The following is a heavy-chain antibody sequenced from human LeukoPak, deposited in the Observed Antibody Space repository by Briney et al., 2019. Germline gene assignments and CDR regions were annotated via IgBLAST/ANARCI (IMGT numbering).Heavy chain of an antibody. D-gene: IGHD2-15*01. CDR1: GFTVSSSY. Sequence: GGSLRLSCAASGFTVSSSYMYWVRQAPGKGLEWVSFFYSGDSTYYAESVRGRFTISRDNSKNTLYLLMNSLIPEDTAVYYCAREVVSSPSYFDSWGQGTLVTVSS. V-gene: IGHV3-53*01. J-gene: IGHJ4*02. CDR3: AREVVSSPSYFDS. CDR2: FYSGDST.